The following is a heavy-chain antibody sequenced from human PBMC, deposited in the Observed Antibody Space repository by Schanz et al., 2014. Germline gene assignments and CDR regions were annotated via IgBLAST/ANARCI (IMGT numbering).Heavy chain of an antibody. CDR3: ARLRVGPFYFDY. J-gene: IGHJ4*02. CDR1: GDTFRSYT. CDR2: IIPITGIT. V-gene: IGHV1-69*02. Sequence: QVQLVQSGAEVKKPGSSVKVSCKASGDTFRSYTINWVRHAPGQGLEWMGRIIPITGITNYAQKFQGRVTFTADKSTSTAFLEVNSLRSEDTAVYYCARLRVGPFYFDYWGQGTLVTVSS.